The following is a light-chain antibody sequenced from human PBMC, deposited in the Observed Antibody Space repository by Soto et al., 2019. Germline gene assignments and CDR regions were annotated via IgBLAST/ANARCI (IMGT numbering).Light chain of an antibody. V-gene: IGKV3-20*01. Sequence: EIVLTQSPGTLSLSPGERATLSCRASQSFISRLAWYQQKPGQAPRLLIYDVSNRATGIPDRFSGSGSGTDFTLTISRLEPEDFAVYYCQQYGTSPRTFGQGTKVDI. CDR3: QQYGTSPRT. CDR1: QSFISR. J-gene: IGKJ1*01. CDR2: DVS.